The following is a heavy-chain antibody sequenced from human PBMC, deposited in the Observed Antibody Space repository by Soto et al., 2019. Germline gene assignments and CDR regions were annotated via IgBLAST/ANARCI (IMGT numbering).Heavy chain of an antibody. CDR2: ISYDGDIK. CDR3: ARVSWREKYGMDV. V-gene: IGHV3-30-3*01. Sequence: GGSLRLSCSASGFTFSNSIIHWVRQAPGKGLEWVAVISYDGDIKYNVDSVKGRFTISRDDSIYTVYLQMNSLRAEDTAVYYCARVSWREKYGMDVWGQGTTVTVSS. CDR1: GFTFSNSI. J-gene: IGHJ6*02.